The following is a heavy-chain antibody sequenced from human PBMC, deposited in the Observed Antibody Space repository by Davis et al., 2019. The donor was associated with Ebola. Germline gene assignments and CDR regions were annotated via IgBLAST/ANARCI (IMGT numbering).Heavy chain of an antibody. CDR2: VNPNSGGT. CDR3: ARDYSTSSRLSLGY. Sequence: AASVKVSCKASGHSFTAFYMHWVRQAPGQGLEWMGRVNPNSGGTDFAQRFQGRVTMTRDISSSTVYMELSRLTSDDTAVYYCARDYSTSSRLSLGYWGQGTLVTVSS. J-gene: IGHJ4*02. V-gene: IGHV1-2*06. CDR1: GHSFTAFY. D-gene: IGHD3-16*01.